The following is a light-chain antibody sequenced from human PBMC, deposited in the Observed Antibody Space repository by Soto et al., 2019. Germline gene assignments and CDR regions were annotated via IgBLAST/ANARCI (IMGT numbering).Light chain of an antibody. V-gene: IGLV3-21*04. CDR2: YDS. J-gene: IGLJ2*01. CDR1: NIGSKS. CDR3: PVWDSSSDHVV. Sequence: SYEPTQPPSVSVAPGKTARITCGGNNIGSKSVHWYQQKPGQAPVLVIYYDSDRPSGIPERFSGSNSGNTATLTISRVEAGDEADYYCPVWDSSSDHVVFGGGTKLTVL.